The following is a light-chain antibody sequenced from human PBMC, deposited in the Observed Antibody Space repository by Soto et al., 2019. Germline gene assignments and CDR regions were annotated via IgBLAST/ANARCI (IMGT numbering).Light chain of an antibody. J-gene: IGKJ4*01. Sequence: AIQIAQSPSSLSASVGDRVTITCRASQGIGNDVGWFQQKPGKTPKLLIYAAATLQGGAPSRFSGSRSGTDFTLTISSLQPEDFATYYCLQDHNYPLTFGGGTKVEIK. CDR1: QGIGND. CDR2: AAA. V-gene: IGKV1-6*02. CDR3: LQDHNYPLT.